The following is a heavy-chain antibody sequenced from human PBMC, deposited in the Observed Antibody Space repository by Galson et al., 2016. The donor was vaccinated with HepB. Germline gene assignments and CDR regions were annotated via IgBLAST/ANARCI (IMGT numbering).Heavy chain of an antibody. D-gene: IGHD2/OR15-2a*01. J-gene: IGHJ3*02. CDR2: ITTTGITI. V-gene: IGHV3-11*01. Sequence: FLRLSCAASGFTFSDYYMSWIRQVQGKGLEWISFITTTGITIHYADSVKGRFTIYRENAKKSLYLKTNSLRAEDTAVYYCERDFFNSLDIWGLGTMVTVSS. CDR3: ERDFFNSLDI. CDR1: GFTFSDYY.